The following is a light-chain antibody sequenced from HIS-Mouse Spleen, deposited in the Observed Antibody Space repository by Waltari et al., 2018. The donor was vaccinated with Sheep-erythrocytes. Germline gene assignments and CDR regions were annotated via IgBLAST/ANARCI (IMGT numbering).Light chain of an antibody. Sequence: GDRVTITCRASQGISSAFAWYQQKPGKAPKLLIYDASSLESGVPSRFSGSGSGTDFTLTISSLQPEDFATYYCQQFNNYPRTFGQGTKVEIK. CDR3: QQFNNYPRT. CDR1: QGISSA. J-gene: IGKJ1*01. V-gene: IGKV1D-13*01. CDR2: DAS.